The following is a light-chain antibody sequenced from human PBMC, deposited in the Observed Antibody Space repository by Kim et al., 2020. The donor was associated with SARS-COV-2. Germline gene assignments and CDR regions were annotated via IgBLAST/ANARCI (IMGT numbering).Light chain of an antibody. V-gene: IGLV1-44*01. CDR1: SSYIESNA. Sequence: GQRVPRYWSGCSSYIESNAVNWSQQLSGAAPKLLIYSNNPRPSGVPDRFSGSKAGTSASLAISGLQSEDEADYYCAAWDVSLNGVLFGGGTQLTVL. J-gene: IGLJ2*01. CDR3: AAWDVSLNGVL. CDR2: SNN.